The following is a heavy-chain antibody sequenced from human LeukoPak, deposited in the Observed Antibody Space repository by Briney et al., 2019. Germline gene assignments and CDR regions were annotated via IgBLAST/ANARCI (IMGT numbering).Heavy chain of an antibody. CDR1: GFTFSSYA. Sequence: GGSLRLSCAASGFTFSSYAMHWVRQAPGKGLEWVAVISYDGSNKYYADSVKGRFTISRDNAKNSLYLQMNSLRAEDTAVYYCARRVCSSTSCYTDIWGQGTMVTVSS. V-gene: IGHV3-30-3*01. J-gene: IGHJ3*02. CDR3: ARRVCSSTSCYTDI. CDR2: ISYDGSNK. D-gene: IGHD2-2*02.